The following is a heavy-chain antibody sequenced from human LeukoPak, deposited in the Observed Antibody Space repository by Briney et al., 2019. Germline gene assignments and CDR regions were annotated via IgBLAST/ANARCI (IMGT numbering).Heavy chain of an antibody. CDR3: AKDKLPTAMFSYVY. CDR1: GFTVGSHA. V-gene: IGHV3-23*01. Sequence: GGSLRLSCAASGFTVGSHAMTWVRQAPGKGLEWVSGITYSGDNTYYAGSVKGRFTISRDNSRNTLFLQMDSLRAEDTAVYYCAKDKLPTAMFSYVYWGQGTLVIVSS. CDR2: ITYSGDNT. J-gene: IGHJ4*02. D-gene: IGHD2-2*01.